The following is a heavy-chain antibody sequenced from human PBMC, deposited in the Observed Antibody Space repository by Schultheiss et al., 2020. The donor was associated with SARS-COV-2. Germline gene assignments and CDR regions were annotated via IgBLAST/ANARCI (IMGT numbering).Heavy chain of an antibody. J-gene: IGHJ5*02. Sequence: SETLSLTCAVSGGSISSGGYSWSWIRQPAGKGLEWIGRIYTSGSTNYNPSLKSRVTISVDTSKNQFSLKLSSVTAADTAVYYCRGYDYTGWFDPWGQGTLVTVSS. CDR1: GGSISSGGYS. CDR2: IYTSGST. CDR3: RGYDYTGWFDP. V-gene: IGHV4-61*02. D-gene: IGHD3-10*01.